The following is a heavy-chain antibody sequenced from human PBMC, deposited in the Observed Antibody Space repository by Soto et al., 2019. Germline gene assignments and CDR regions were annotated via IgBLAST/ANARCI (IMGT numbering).Heavy chain of an antibody. V-gene: IGHV3-48*01. J-gene: IGHJ4*02. D-gene: IGHD4-17*01. Sequence: GGSLRLSCAASGFTFSSYSMNWVRQAPGKGLEWVSYISSSSSTIYYADSGKGRLIISRDNAKNSRYLQMNSLRAEATAVYYCGRVMPPLMYGEVRDLYDYWGQGTLVTVSS. CDR3: GRVMPPLMYGEVRDLYDY. CDR1: GFTFSSYS. CDR2: ISSSSSTI.